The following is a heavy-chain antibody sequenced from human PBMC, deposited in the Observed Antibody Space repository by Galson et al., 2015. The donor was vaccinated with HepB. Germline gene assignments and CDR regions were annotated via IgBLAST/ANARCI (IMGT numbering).Heavy chain of an antibody. J-gene: IGHJ4*02. V-gene: IGHV3-33*01. CDR1: GFTFSSYG. CDR3: ARYSESGYEYSLDY. D-gene: IGHD5-12*01. Sequence: SLRLSCAASGFTFSSYGMHWVRQAPGKGLEWVAVIWYDGSKKYYADSVKGRFTISRDNSKNTLHLQMNSLRAEDTAVYYCARYSESGYEYSLDYWGQGTLVTVSS. CDR2: IWYDGSKK.